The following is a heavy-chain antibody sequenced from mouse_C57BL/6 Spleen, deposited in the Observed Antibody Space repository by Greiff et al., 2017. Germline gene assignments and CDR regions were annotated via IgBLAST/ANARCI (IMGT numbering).Heavy chain of an antibody. D-gene: IGHD1-1*01. CDR2: IDPENGDT. J-gene: IGHJ2*01. CDR1: GFNIKDDY. V-gene: IGHV14-4*01. Sequence: DVQLQESGAELVRPGASVKLSCTASGFNIKDDYMHWVKQRPEQGLEWIGWIDPENGDTEYASKFQGKATITEDTSSNTAYLQRSSLTSEDTAVYCCTTLHYYGSSYGEGYWGQGTTLTVSS. CDR3: TTLHYYGSSYGEGY.